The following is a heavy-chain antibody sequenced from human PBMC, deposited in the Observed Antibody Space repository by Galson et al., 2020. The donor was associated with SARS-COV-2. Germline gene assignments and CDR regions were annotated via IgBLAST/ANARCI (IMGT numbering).Heavy chain of an antibody. D-gene: IGHD3-16*01. Sequence: GESLKISCTGSGYGFFGYWIVWVRHMPGKGLAWIGVDHPDDSKTKYSPSLQGQVTISADKSTSTAYLQWSSLKASDSGIYYCARLRLLPPRGGRFPIEFHWFDLWGQGTLVTVSS. CDR1: GYGFFGYW. J-gene: IGHJ5*02. CDR3: ARLRLLPPRGGRFPIEFHWFDL. CDR2: DHPDDSKT. V-gene: IGHV5-51*01.